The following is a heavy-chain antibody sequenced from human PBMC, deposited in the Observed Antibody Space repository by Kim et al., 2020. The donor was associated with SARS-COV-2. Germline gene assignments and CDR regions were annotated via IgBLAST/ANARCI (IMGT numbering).Heavy chain of an antibody. Sequence: GGSLRLSCVASGFTFSSHVMNWVRQAPGKGLEWVSGFSGSDGSTYYADSVKGRFTISRDNSKNTLSLQMNSLRVEDTAVYYCFSGYFDYWGQGALVTVSS. CDR2: FSGSDGST. J-gene: IGHJ4*02. D-gene: IGHD5-12*01. V-gene: IGHV3-23*01. CDR1: GFTFSSHV. CDR3: FSGYFDY.